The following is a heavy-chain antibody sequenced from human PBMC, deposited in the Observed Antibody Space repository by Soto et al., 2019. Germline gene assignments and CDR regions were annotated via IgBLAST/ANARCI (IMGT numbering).Heavy chain of an antibody. CDR2: IWSDGSRT. J-gene: IGHJ6*02. Sequence: QVHLVESGGGVVQPGTSLRLSCAASGLTFSTYDMHWVRQAPGKGLEWVALIWSDGSRTFYADSVKGRFPISRDNSKNPLYLQMHRLRAEDTAVYYCAGVPKGRAYDRDVWGQGTTVTVSS. CDR1: GLTFSTYD. CDR3: AGVPKGRAYDRDV. V-gene: IGHV3-33*01.